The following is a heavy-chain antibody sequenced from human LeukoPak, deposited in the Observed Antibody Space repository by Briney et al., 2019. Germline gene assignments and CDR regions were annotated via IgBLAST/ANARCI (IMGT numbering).Heavy chain of an antibody. V-gene: IGHV3-48*04. CDR3: ARVWSITMVRGVIYYFDY. D-gene: IGHD3-10*01. Sequence: GGSLRLSCAASGFTFSSYSMNWVRQAPGKGLEWVSYISSSSSTIYYADSVKGRFTISRDNAKNSLYLQMNSLRAEDTAVYYCARVWSITMVRGVIYYFDYWGQGTLVTVSS. CDR1: GFTFSSYS. CDR2: ISSSSSTI. J-gene: IGHJ4*02.